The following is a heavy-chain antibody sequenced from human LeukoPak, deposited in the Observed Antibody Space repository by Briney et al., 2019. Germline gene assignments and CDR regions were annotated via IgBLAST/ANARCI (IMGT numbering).Heavy chain of an antibody. J-gene: IGHJ5*02. CDR2: INGDNGNT. V-gene: IGHV1-3*01. D-gene: IGHD3-9*01. CDR1: GYTFTTYA. Sequence: GASVKASCKASGYTFTTYAMHWVRQAPGQRLEWMGWINGDNGNTKYSQKFQGRVTITMDTSAYTAYMELRSLRSEDTAVYYCARAPYDILTGYSLNWFDPWGQGTLVTVSS. CDR3: ARAPYDILTGYSLNWFDP.